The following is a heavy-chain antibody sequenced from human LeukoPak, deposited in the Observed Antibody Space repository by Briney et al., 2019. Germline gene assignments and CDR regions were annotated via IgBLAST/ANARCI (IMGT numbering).Heavy chain of an antibody. Sequence: PSQTLSLTCTVSGGSISSGDYYWNWIRQPPGKGLEWIAKIYYSGSTYYNPSFKSRITISVDTSKNQFSLKLSPVTATDTAVYYCASGHYDSSGYYIDYWGQGTLVAVSS. D-gene: IGHD3-22*01. CDR3: ASGHYDSSGYYIDY. V-gene: IGHV4-30-4*01. J-gene: IGHJ4*02. CDR1: GGSISSGDYY. CDR2: IYYSGST.